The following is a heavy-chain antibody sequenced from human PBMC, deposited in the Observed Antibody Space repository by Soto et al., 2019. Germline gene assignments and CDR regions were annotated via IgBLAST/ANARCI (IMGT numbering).Heavy chain of an antibody. Sequence: GASVKVSCKASGYTFTSYGISWVRQAPGQGLEWMGWISAYNGNTNYAQKLQGRVTMTTDTSTSTAYMELRSLRSDDTAVYYCARGGSTVTTSSRETPTFQAYWGQGTLVTVSS. J-gene: IGHJ4*02. CDR3: ARGGSTVTTSSRETPTFQAY. CDR1: GYTFTSYG. CDR2: ISAYNGNT. D-gene: IGHD4-17*01. V-gene: IGHV1-18*01.